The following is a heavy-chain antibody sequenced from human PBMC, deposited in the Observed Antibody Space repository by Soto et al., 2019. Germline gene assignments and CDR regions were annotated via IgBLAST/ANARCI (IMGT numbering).Heavy chain of an antibody. J-gene: IGHJ6*02. V-gene: IGHV1-18*04. D-gene: IGHD4-17*01. CDR2: ISAYNGNT. CDR1: GYTFTSYG. CDR3: AGSTTVTTDEDYYYYYGMDV. Sequence: ASVKVSCKASGYTFTSYGISWVRQAPGQGLEWMGWISAYNGNTNYAQKLQGRVTMTTDTSTSTAYMELRSLRSDDTAVYYCAGSTTVTTDEDYYYYYGMDVWGQGTTVTVSS.